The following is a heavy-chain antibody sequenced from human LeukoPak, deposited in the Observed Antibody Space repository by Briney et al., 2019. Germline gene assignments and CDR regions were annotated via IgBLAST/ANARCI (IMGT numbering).Heavy chain of an antibody. CDR2: ISSSSSTI. V-gene: IGHV3-48*04. D-gene: IGHD3-10*01. CDR3: AREMITYYYGWGSYYSP. CDR1: GFTFSSYS. J-gene: IGHJ5*02. Sequence: GGSLRLSCAASGFTFSSYSMNWVRQAPGKGLEWVSYISSSSSTIYYADSVKGRFTISRDNAKNSLYLQMNSLRAEDTAVYYCAREMITYYYGWGSYYSPWGQGTLVTVSS.